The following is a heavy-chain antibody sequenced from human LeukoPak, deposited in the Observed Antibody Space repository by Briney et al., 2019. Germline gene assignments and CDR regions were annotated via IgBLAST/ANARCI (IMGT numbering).Heavy chain of an antibody. V-gene: IGHV4-4*07. J-gene: IGHJ4*02. Sequence: SETLSLTCTVSGGSISSYYWSWIRQPAGKGLEWIGRIYTSGNTNYNPSLKSRLNMSVDTSKNSFSLKLSSVTAADTALYYCARAPSSSSRPFDYWGQGTLVTVSS. CDR3: ARAPSSSSRPFDY. CDR1: GGSISSYY. CDR2: IYTSGNT. D-gene: IGHD6-6*01.